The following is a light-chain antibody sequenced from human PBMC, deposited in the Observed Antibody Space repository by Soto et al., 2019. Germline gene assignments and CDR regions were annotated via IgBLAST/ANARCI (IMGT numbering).Light chain of an antibody. CDR2: DAS. V-gene: IGKV1-5*01. Sequence: DILMTQSPSTLSASVGDRVIITCRASQSISSWLAWYQQKPGKAPNLLISDASSLQSGVPSRFSGSGSGTEFTLTISSLQPDDFATYYCQQYNPYSPRTFGQGTKVEIK. CDR1: QSISSW. J-gene: IGKJ1*01. CDR3: QQYNPYSPRT.